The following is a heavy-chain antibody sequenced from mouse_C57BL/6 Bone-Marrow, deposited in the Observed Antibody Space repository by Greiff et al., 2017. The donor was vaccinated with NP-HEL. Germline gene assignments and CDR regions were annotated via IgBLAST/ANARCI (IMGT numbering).Heavy chain of an antibody. CDR1: GYTFTSYW. Sequence: VQLQQSGAELVKPGASVKMSCKASGYTFTSYWITWVKQRPGQGLEWIGDIYPGSGSTNYNEKFKSKATLTVDTSSSTAYMQLSSLTSEDSAVYYCARSLSYYYGSRGFAYWGQGTLVTVSA. D-gene: IGHD1-1*01. CDR2: IYPGSGST. J-gene: IGHJ3*01. CDR3: ARSLSYYYGSRGFAY. V-gene: IGHV1-55*01.